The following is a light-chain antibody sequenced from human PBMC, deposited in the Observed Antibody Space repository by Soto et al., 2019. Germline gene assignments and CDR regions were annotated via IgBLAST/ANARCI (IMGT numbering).Light chain of an antibody. CDR1: SSNIGAGYD. J-gene: IGLJ3*02. CDR2: DNS. Sequence: QPVLTQPPSVSGAPGQRVTISCTGSSSNIGAGYDVHWYQQLPGTAPKLLIYDNSNRPSGVPDRFSGSKSGTSASLAITGLQAEDEADYYCQSYDGSLSGWVFGGGTKLTVL. CDR3: QSYDGSLSGWV. V-gene: IGLV1-40*01.